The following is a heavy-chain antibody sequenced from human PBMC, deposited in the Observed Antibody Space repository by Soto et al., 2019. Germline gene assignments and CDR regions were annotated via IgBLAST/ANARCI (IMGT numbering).Heavy chain of an antibody. CDR3: AREIGDIVVVVAAGGAFDI. CDR2: IYYSGST. J-gene: IGHJ3*02. D-gene: IGHD2-15*01. V-gene: IGHV4-61*01. Sequence: SETLSLTCTVSGGSVSSGSYYWSWIRQPPGKGLEWIGYIYYSGSTNYNHSLKSRVTISVDTSKNQYYLKLSSVTAADTAVYYCAREIGDIVVVVAAGGAFDIWGQGTMVTVSS. CDR1: GGSVSSGSYY.